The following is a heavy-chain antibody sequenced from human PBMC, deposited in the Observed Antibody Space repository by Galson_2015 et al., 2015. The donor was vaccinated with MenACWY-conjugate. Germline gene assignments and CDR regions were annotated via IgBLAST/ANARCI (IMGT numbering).Heavy chain of an antibody. V-gene: IGHV3-64D*06. D-gene: IGHD2/OR15-2a*01. CDR2: IRGSGDGT. Sequence: SLRLSCAASGFAFSNYNLHWVRQAPGKGLEYVAAIRGSGDGTYYADSVKGRFTISRDNSKNTLSLHISSLRTEDTAVYYCVVNSYGSWGQGTLVTVSS. CDR1: GFAFSNYN. J-gene: IGHJ4*02. CDR3: VVNSYGS.